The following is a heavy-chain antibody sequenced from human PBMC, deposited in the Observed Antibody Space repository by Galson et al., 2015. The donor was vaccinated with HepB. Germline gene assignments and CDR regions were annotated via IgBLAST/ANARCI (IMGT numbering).Heavy chain of an antibody. Sequence: ASGFPFNNYGIHWVRQAPGKGLEWVAVIWYDVIRKDFADSVKGRFTISRDNSKNTVYLQMNSLRAEDTAVYYCARSEDFWSGDAFDVWGQGTMVTVSS. J-gene: IGHJ3*01. CDR1: GFPFNNYG. D-gene: IGHD3-3*01. CDR2: IWYDVIRK. V-gene: IGHV3-33*01. CDR3: ARSEDFWSGDAFDV.